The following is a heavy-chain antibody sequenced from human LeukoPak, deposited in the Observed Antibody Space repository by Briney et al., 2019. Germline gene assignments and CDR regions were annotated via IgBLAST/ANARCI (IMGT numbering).Heavy chain of an antibody. J-gene: IGHJ6*03. D-gene: IGHD4-17*01. V-gene: IGHV3-7*01. CDR2: IKQDGSDI. CDR3: TRDALYGDPSYYYMDV. Sequence: GSLRLSCAASGFTFNGFWMSWVRQAPGKGLEWVANIKQDGSDIYYLGSVRGRFTISRDNAMNSLYLQMNSLRAEDTAVYYCTRDALYGDPSYYYMDVWGEGTTVTVSS. CDR1: GFTFNGFW.